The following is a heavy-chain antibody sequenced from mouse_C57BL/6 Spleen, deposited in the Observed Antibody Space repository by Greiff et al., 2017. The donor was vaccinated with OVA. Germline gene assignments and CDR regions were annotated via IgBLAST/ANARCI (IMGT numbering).Heavy chain of an antibody. J-gene: IGHJ4*01. CDR2: ISYDGSN. CDR1: GYSITSGYY. V-gene: IGHV3-6*01. CDR3: ALWLLNAMDY. Sequence: EVKLQESGPGLVKPSQSLSLTCSVTGYSITSGYYWNWIRQFPGNKLEWMGYISYDGSNNYNPSLKNRISITRDTSTNQFFLKLNSVTTENTATYDCALWLLNAMDYWGQGTSVTVSS. D-gene: IGHD2-2*01.